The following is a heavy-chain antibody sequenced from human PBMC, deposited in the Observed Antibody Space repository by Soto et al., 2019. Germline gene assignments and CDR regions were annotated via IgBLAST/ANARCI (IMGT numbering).Heavy chain of an antibody. Sequence: QVRLVESGVGVVQPGRSLRLSCAGSGFSFSSYVLSWVRQAPGRGLEWVAATSYDGNNMYYADSVKGRFIISRDNSKNTLDLEMETPRPEDTAVYYCAGVYYGGDSVNNFWGQGTPVTVSS. D-gene: IGHD2-21*02. CDR3: AGVYYGGDSVNNF. CDR1: GFSFSSYV. V-gene: IGHV3-30-3*01. J-gene: IGHJ4*02. CDR2: TSYDGNNM.